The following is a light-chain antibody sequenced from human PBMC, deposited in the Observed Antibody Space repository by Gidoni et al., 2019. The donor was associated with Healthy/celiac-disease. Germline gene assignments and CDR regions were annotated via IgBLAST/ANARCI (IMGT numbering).Light chain of an antibody. CDR1: QSVSSN. Sequence: EIVMTQSPATLSVSPGERATLSCRASQSVSSNLAWYQQKPGQAPRLLIYGASTRATGIAARCSGSGSGTEFTLTISSLQSEDFAVYYCQQYNNWSCSFGQGTKLEIK. V-gene: IGKV3-15*01. CDR3: QQYNNWSCS. CDR2: GAS. J-gene: IGKJ2*04.